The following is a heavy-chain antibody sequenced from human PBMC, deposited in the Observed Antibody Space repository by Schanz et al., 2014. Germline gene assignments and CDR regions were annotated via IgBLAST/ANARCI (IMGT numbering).Heavy chain of an antibody. J-gene: IGHJ6*02. V-gene: IGHV1-46*01. CDR2: INPSSGTT. D-gene: IGHD3-10*01. CDR3: VRDAGWAFGDYHRMDV. CDR1: GYTFTTYY. Sequence: QVQLVQSGAEVKKPGVSVKVSCKASGYTFTTYYIHWVRQAPGQGLEWMGKINPSSGTTRIAQNFQGRLTVTRDTSTSTVNMELSSLRSEDTAVYYCVRDAGWAFGDYHRMDVWGQGTSVTGSS.